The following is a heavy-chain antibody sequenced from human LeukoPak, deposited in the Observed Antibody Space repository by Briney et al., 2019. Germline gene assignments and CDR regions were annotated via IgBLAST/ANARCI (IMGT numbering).Heavy chain of an antibody. CDR1: GFTFSSYA. Sequence: GGSLRLSCAASGFTFSSYAMHWVRQAPGKGLEWVSVIYSGGSTYYADSVKGRFTISRDNSKNTLYLQMNSLRAEDTAVYYCARETAYWGQGTPVTVSS. CDR3: ARETAY. CDR2: IYSGGST. J-gene: IGHJ4*02. V-gene: IGHV3-53*01.